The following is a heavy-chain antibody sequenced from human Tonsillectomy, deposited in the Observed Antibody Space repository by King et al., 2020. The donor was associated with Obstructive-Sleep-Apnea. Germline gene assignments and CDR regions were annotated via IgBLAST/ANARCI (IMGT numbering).Heavy chain of an antibody. CDR1: GYTFTKFP. D-gene: IGHD5-12*01. Sequence: QLVQSGPEVKKPGASVKVSCKASGYTFTKFPMHWLRQAPGQRPEWMGWINADNGNTRFSVSFQDRVTITRDTSATTAYMELSSLRSEDTAVYYCARGSSGTRLFAYWGQGTLVTVSS. CDR3: ARGSSGTRLFAY. V-gene: IGHV1-3*01. CDR2: INADNGNT. J-gene: IGHJ4*02.